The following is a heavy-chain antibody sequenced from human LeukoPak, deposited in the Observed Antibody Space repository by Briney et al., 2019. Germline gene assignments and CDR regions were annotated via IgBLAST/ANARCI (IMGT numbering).Heavy chain of an antibody. J-gene: IGHJ4*02. CDR1: GFTFSSYL. CDR2: INSDGSTT. D-gene: IGHD6-13*01. Sequence: GGSLRLSCAASGFTFSSYLMHWVRQTPGKGLVWVSRINSDGSTTTYADPVKGRFTISRDNAKNTLYLQMNSLRAEDTAVYYCARDAGTWGYGYNFDYWGQGTLVSVSS. V-gene: IGHV3-74*01. CDR3: ARDAGTWGYGYNFDY.